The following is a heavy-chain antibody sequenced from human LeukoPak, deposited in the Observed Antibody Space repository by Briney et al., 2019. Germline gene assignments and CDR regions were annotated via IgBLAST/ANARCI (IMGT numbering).Heavy chain of an antibody. CDR3: AKGRDYYGSGSYYNPLRGAFDI. D-gene: IGHD3-10*01. V-gene: IGHV3-23*03. J-gene: IGHJ3*02. Sequence: PGGSLRLSCAASGFSFSSYAMNWVRQAPGKGLEWVSIIFGAGKNTTYYADSVKGRFTVSRDNSKNTLYLQMNSLRAEDTAVYYCAKGRDYYGSGSYYNPLRGAFDIWGQGTMVTVSS. CDR1: GFSFSSYA. CDR2: IFGAGKNTT.